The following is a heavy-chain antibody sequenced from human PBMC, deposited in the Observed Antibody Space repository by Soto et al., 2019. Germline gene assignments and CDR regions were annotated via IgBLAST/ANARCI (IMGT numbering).Heavy chain of an antibody. CDR3: VRDNGGSAFWSGYYWGFDS. CDR2: STSRSSTI. D-gene: IGHD3-3*01. V-gene: IGHV3-48*02. Sequence: DVQLVASGGGLVQPGGSLRLSCAASGFTFSTSSMHWVRQAPGKGLEWVTYSTSRSSTIFYADSVKGRFTITRDKAKNSLYLHMNTLTDEDTAVSFCVRDNGGSAFWSGYYWGFDSWGQGPLATVSS. CDR1: GFTFSTSS. J-gene: IGHJ4*02.